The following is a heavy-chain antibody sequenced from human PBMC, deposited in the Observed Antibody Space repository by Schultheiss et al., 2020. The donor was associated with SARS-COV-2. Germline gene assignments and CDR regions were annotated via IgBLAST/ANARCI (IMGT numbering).Heavy chain of an antibody. CDR3: ARHRPGDRTIFGVAKGFEY. J-gene: IGHJ4*02. Sequence: SQTLSLTCTVSGGSISSGYYWSWIRQPAGKGLEWIGRIYTSGSTNYNPSLKSRVTTSVDTSNNQVSLRLTSVTAADTAVYYCARHRPGDRTIFGVAKGFEYWGQGTLVTVSS. CDR1: GGSISSGYY. CDR2: IYTSGST. V-gene: IGHV4-61*02. D-gene: IGHD3-3*01.